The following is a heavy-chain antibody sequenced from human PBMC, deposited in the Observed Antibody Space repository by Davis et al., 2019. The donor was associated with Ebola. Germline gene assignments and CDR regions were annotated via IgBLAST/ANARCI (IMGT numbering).Heavy chain of an antibody. D-gene: IGHD3-3*01. J-gene: IGHJ4*02. CDR2: INHSGST. Sequence: SETLSLTLAVYGGSFSGYYWSWIRQPPGKGLEWIGEINHSGSTNYNPSLKSRFTISVDTSKNQFSLKLSSVTAADTAVYYCASRDFWRNGDYWGQGTLVTVSS. CDR3: ASRDFWRNGDY. V-gene: IGHV4-34*01. CDR1: GGSFSGYY.